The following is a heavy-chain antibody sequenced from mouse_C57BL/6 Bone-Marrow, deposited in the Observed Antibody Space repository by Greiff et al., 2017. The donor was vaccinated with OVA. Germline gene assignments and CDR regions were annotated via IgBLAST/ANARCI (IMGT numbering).Heavy chain of an antibody. D-gene: IGHD2-3*01. CDR2: IYPGSGNT. CDR1: GYSFTSYY. CDR3: AKEEGYFFFDY. V-gene: IGHV1-66*01. Sequence: VQLQQSGPELVKPGASVKISCKASGYSFTSYYIHWVKQRPGQGLEWIGWIYPGSGNTKYNEKFKGKATLTADTASSTAYMQLSSLTSEDSAVYYCAKEEGYFFFDYWGQGTTLTVSS. J-gene: IGHJ2*01.